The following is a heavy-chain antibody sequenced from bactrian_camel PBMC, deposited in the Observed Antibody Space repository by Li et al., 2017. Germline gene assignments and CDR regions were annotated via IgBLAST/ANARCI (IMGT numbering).Heavy chain of an antibody. CDR1: TYGTIC. V-gene: IGHV3S55*01. CDR3: AAAEGEYDEYGPMYSFPTFYN. D-gene: IGHD4*01. Sequence: TYGTICMGWWRVAPGRAREGVAAVSVGGRKYYADSVKDRFSISRDNAKRTVYLQMNSLIPEDTAMYFCAAAEGEYDEYGPMYSFPTFYNWGQGTQVTVS. J-gene: IGHJ4*01. CDR2: VSVGGRK.